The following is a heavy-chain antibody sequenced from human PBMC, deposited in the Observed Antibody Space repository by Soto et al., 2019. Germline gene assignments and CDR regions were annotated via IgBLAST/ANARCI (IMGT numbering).Heavy chain of an antibody. V-gene: IGHV3-23*01. D-gene: IGHD3-3*01. J-gene: IGHJ6*03. CDR2: ISGSGGST. CDR1: GFTFSSYA. Sequence: PGGSLRLSCAASGFTFSSYAMSWVRQAPGKGLEWVSAISGSGGSTYYADSVKGRFTISRDNSKNTLYLQMNSLRAEDTAVFYCAKYDFWSGWPRTKKGNSYYYYYMDVWGKGTTVTVSS. CDR3: AKYDFWSGWPRTKKGNSYYYYYMDV.